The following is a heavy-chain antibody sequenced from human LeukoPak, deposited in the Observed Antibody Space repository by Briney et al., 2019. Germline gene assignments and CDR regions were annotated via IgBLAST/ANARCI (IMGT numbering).Heavy chain of an antibody. Sequence: PGRCLRLSCAASVFTFDVYAMHWVRHAPGKGLGCVSGISWTSGSRDDADSVKSRFTISRDNAKNSLYLQMNSLTAEDMALYYCAKDKYSSGWYYFDYWGQGTLVTVSS. CDR1: VFTFDVYA. D-gene: IGHD6-19*01. CDR3: AKDKYSSGWYYFDY. J-gene: IGHJ4*02. V-gene: IGHV3-9*03. CDR2: ISWTSGSR.